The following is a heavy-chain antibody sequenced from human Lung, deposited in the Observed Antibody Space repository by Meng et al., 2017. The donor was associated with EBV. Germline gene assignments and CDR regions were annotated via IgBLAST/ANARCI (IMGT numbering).Heavy chain of an antibody. J-gene: IGHJ4*02. D-gene: IGHD3-10*01. CDR2: IYYSGST. CDR3: ARGHGSGLYYRSFDF. Sequence: QLLLQESGPGLVQPSQTLSLTCTVSGGSISSGDYYWSWIRQPPGKGLEWIGYIYYSGSTYSNASLKSRVTISIDRSKNQFSLKLSSVTAADTAVYYCARGHGSGLYYRSFDFWGQGTLVTVSS. CDR1: GGSISSGDYY. V-gene: IGHV4-30-4*01.